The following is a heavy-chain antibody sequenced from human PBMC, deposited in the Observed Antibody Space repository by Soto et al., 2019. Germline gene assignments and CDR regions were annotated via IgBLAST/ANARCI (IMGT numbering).Heavy chain of an antibody. D-gene: IGHD3-22*01. CDR1: GGSISSSSYY. Sequence: ETLSLTCTVSGGSISSSSYYWGWIRQPPGKGLEWIGSIYYSGSTYYNPSLKSRVTISVDTSKNQFSLKLSSVTAADTAVYYCARLLHYYDSSGYSLFDYWGQGTRVTVSS. CDR2: IYYSGST. V-gene: IGHV4-39*01. CDR3: ARLLHYYDSSGYSLFDY. J-gene: IGHJ4*02.